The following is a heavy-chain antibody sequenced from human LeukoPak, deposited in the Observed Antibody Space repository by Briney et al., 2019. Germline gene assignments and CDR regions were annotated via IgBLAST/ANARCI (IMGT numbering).Heavy chain of an antibody. D-gene: IGHD3-10*01. V-gene: IGHV1-2*02. CDR3: ARDLEGYHYGSGNYPQ. Sequence: ASLKVSCKASGYTFTGYYIHWVRQAPGQGLEWMGLIKPNGGGTNYAQKFQGRVTMTRDTSISTAYMELNSLTSDDTAVYYCARDLEGYHYGSGNYPQWGQGTLVTVSS. CDR2: IKPNGGGT. J-gene: IGHJ4*02. CDR1: GYTFTGYY.